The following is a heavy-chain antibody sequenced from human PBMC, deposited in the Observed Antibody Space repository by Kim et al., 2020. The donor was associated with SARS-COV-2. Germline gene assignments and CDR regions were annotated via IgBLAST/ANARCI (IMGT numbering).Heavy chain of an antibody. Sequence: SVKVSCKASGGTFSSYAISWVRQAPGQGLEWMGGIIPIFGTANYAQKFQGRVTITADESTSTAYMELSSLRSEDMAVYYCARDGVGTVSYYYGMDVWGQGTTVTVSS. CDR2: IIPIFGTA. CDR1: GGTFSSYA. CDR3: ARDGVGTVSYYYGMDV. V-gene: IGHV1-69*13. J-gene: IGHJ6*02. D-gene: IGHD3-3*01.